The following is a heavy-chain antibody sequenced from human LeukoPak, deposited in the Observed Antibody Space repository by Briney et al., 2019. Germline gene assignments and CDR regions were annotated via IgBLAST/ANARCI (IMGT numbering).Heavy chain of an antibody. V-gene: IGHV4-59*01. J-gene: IGHJ6*03. Sequence: PSETLSLTCTVSGGSISRYYWNWIRQPPGKGLEWIGYIYYTGSTNHNPSLKSRVTISVDTSKSQFSLKLSSVTAADTAVYYCARVVYSGYDFRGAMDVWGKGTTVTVSS. CDR3: ARVVYSGYDFRGAMDV. CDR1: GGSISRYY. CDR2: IYYTGST. D-gene: IGHD5-12*01.